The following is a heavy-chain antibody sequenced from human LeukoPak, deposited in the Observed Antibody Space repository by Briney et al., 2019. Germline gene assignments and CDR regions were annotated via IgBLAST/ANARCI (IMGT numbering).Heavy chain of an antibody. Sequence: PGGSLRLSCAVSGFSFNNYAMSWVRQAPGKGLEWVSGISGSGGSTYYADSVKGRFTISRDNSKNTLYLQMNSLRAEDTAAYYCAKRSSIAFFDYWGQGTLVTVSS. D-gene: IGHD6-6*01. J-gene: IGHJ4*02. CDR1: GFSFNNYA. CDR3: AKRSSIAFFDY. V-gene: IGHV3-23*01. CDR2: ISGSGGST.